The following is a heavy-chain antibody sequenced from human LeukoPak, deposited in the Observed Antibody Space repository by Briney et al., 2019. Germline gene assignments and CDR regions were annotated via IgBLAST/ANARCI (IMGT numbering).Heavy chain of an antibody. D-gene: IGHD1/OR15-1a*01. Sequence: SETLSLTCTVSGGSISSYYWSWIRQPAGKGLEWIGRIYTSGSTNYNPSLKSRVTMSVDTSKNQFSLKLSSVTAADTAVYYCARVKQKSLEQNKGLFSYFDYWGQGTLVTVSS. CDR2: IYTSGST. V-gene: IGHV4-4*07. CDR3: ARVKQKSLEQNKGLFSYFDY. J-gene: IGHJ4*02. CDR1: GGSISSYY.